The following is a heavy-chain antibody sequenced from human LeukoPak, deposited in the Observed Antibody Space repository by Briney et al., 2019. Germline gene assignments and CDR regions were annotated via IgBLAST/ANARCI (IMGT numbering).Heavy chain of an antibody. CDR1: GGSIRSYY. Sequence: PSETLSLTCTVSGGSIRSYYWSWIRQPPGKGLEWIGYIYYTGSTNYNPSLKSRVTTSVDTSKNQFSLKLSSVTAADTAVYYCARHGMATIINWGQGTLVTVSS. J-gene: IGHJ4*02. CDR3: ARHGMATIIN. V-gene: IGHV4-59*01. CDR2: IYYTGST. D-gene: IGHD5-24*01.